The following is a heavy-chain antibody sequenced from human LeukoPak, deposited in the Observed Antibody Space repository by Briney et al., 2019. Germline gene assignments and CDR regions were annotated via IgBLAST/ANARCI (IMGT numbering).Heavy chain of an antibody. D-gene: IGHD3-22*01. V-gene: IGHV3-23*01. Sequence: GGSLRLSCAASGFAFSSFGMSWVRQPLGKGLEWVSGISGSGGTTYYADSVKGRFTILRDNSKNTLYLQMNSLRAEDTAVYYCARGDSSGSIDYRGQGTLVTVSS. J-gene: IGHJ4*02. CDR2: ISGSGGTT. CDR3: ARGDSSGSIDY. CDR1: GFAFSSFG.